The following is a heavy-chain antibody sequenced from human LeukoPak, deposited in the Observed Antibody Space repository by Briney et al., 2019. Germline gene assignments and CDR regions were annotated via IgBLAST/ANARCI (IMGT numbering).Heavy chain of an antibody. CDR3: ARDPASSGRGLFDY. Sequence: GGSLRLSCAASGFTFTTHGMHWVRQAPGKGLEWVAVTSYDGSNKYYVDSVKGRFTISRDNSKNTLYLQMNSLRVEDTAVYYCARDPASSGRGLFDYWGQGTLVTVSS. J-gene: IGHJ4*02. V-gene: IGHV3-30-3*01. D-gene: IGHD6-19*01. CDR2: TSYDGSNK. CDR1: GFTFTTHG.